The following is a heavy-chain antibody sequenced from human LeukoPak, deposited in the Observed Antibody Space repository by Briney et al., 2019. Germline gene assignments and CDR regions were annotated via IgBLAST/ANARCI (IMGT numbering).Heavy chain of an antibody. V-gene: IGHV1-2*02. Sequence: FSXXXXHWVXXXXGQGREWMGSINPNSGGTKYAQKFQQRVTLPTAPPLSRAYLEMPSLTSADPAMYYCASDGLAYPYGTGWGPSRLVGMYAFHIWGQGTMVTVSS. J-gene: IGHJ3*02. CDR1: FSXXX. CDR2: INPNSGGT. D-gene: IGHD3-16*01. CDR3: ASDGLAYPYGTGWGPSRLVGMYAFHI.